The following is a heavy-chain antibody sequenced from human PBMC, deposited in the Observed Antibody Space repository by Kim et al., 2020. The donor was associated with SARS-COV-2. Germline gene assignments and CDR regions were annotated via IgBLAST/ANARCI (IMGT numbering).Heavy chain of an antibody. CDR3: ARHLSGSGAFYNVGY. D-gene: IGHD3-10*01. Sequence: SETLSLTCNVSGVSISGDYWSWIRQTPEKGLQWIASISYAGTMSYNPSLKSRVTISVDTSKNQVSLKLSSVTAADTARYYCARHLSGSGAFYNVGYWGPG. CDR1: GVSISGDY. CDR2: ISYAGTM. V-gene: IGHV4-59*08. J-gene: IGHJ4*02.